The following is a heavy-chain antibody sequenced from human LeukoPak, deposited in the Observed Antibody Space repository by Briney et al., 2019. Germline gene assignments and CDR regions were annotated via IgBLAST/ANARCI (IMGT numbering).Heavy chain of an antibody. CDR1: GYTFTSYY. Sequence: ASVKVSCKASGYTFTSYYMHWVRQAPGQGLEWMGIINPSGGSTSYAQKFQGRVTMTRDTSTSTVYMELSSLRSEDTAVYYCARAFRYCTNGVCTYGFDYWGQGTLVTVSS. CDR2: INPSGGST. V-gene: IGHV1-46*01. D-gene: IGHD2-8*01. CDR3: ARAFRYCTNGVCTYGFDY. J-gene: IGHJ4*02.